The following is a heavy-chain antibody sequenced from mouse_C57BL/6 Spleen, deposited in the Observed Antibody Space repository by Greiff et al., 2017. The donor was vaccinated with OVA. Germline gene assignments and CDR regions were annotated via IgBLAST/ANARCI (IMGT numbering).Heavy chain of an antibody. Sequence: VQLQQPGAELVRPGSSVKLSCKASGYTFTSSWMHWVKQRPIQGLEWIGNIDPSDGETHYNQKFKGKATLTVDKSSSTAYMQLSSLTSEDSAVYSCARSYYGSIRQGEGYFDVWGTGTTVTVSS. D-gene: IGHD1-1*01. CDR3: ARSYYGSIRQGEGYFDV. CDR1: GYTFTSSW. CDR2: IDPSDGET. J-gene: IGHJ1*03. V-gene: IGHV1-52*01.